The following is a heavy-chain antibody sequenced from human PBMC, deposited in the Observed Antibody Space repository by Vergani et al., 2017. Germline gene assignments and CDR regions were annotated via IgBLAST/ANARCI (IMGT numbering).Heavy chain of an antibody. CDR2: IYFSGST. CDR3: ARGFYGGNSCFDY. J-gene: IGHJ4*02. Sequence: QVQLQESGPGLVKPSETLSLTCTVSGGSISSYYWSSIRQPPGKGLEWIGYIYFSGSTNYNPSLKSRVTISVDTSKNQFSLKLSSVTAADTAVYYCARGFYGGNSCFDYWGQGTLVTVSS. V-gene: IGHV4-59*01. D-gene: IGHD4-23*01. CDR1: GGSISSYY.